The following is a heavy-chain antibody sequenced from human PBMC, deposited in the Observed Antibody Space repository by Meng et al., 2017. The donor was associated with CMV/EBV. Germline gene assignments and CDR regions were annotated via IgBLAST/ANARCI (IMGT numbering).Heavy chain of an antibody. Sequence: ASGYTFISYGISWVRQAPGQGLEWMGWISAYNGNTNYAQKLQGRVTMTTDTSTGTAYMELRSLRSDDTAVYYCARGGYSYGYLFFDCWGQGTLVTVSS. CDR3: ARGGYSYGYLFFDC. D-gene: IGHD5-18*01. V-gene: IGHV1-18*01. J-gene: IGHJ4*02. CDR1: GYTFISYG. CDR2: ISAYNGNT.